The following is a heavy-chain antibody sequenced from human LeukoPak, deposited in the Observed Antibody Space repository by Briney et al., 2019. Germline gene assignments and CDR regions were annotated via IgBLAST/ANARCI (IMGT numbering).Heavy chain of an antibody. CDR1: GGSISSSNW. Sequence: SETLSLTCAVSGGSISSSNWWSWVRQPPGKGLEWIGEIYLSGSTNYNPSLKSRVTISVDKSKNQFSLKLSSVTAADTAVYYCARSQGLLWFGELSFPHYFDYWGQGTLVTVSS. CDR3: ARSQGLLWFGELSFPHYFDY. D-gene: IGHD3-10*01. V-gene: IGHV4-4*02. CDR2: IYLSGST. J-gene: IGHJ4*02.